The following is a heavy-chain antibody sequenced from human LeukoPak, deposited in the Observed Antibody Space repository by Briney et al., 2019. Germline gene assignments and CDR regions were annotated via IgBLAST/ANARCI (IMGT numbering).Heavy chain of an antibody. CDR3: ARDLDGSGSYYTDY. V-gene: IGHV1-18*01. D-gene: IGHD3-10*01. CDR2: ISAYNGNT. Sequence: GASVKVSCKASAYTFSNYGFNWVRQAPGQGLEWMGWISAYNGNTKYAQKLQGRFTMSTDTSTSTAYMELRSLTSVDTAVYYCARDLDGSGSYYTDYWGQGTLVTVSS. CDR1: AYTFSNYG. J-gene: IGHJ4*02.